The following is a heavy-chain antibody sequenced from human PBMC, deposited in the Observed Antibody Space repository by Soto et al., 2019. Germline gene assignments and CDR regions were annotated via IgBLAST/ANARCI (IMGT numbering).Heavy chain of an antibody. Sequence: PSETLSLTCTVSGGSISGYYWTWIRQPPGKGLEWVGSLFYGGTTDYHPSPKSRLTMSLNTSKNHFSLKLRSVTAADTAVYYCARHRGPAPVYWGQGTLVTVSS. J-gene: IGHJ4*02. V-gene: IGHV4-39*01. CDR3: ARHRGPAPVY. CDR2: LFYGGTT. D-gene: IGHD3-10*01. CDR1: GGSISGYY.